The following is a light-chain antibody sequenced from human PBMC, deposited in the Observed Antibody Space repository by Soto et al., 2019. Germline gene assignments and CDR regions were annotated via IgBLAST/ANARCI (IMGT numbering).Light chain of an antibody. CDR2: DVS. V-gene: IGKV1-39*01. J-gene: IGKJ1*01. CDR1: QTISTY. CDR3: QQGYSTLWT. Sequence: DIQMTQSPSSLSASVGDRVTISCRASQTISTYLHWYQHKPGRAPRLLISDVSTLQSGVPGRFRGSGSETEFTLTITYLQPEDFATYYCQQGYSTLWTFGQGTKVDIK.